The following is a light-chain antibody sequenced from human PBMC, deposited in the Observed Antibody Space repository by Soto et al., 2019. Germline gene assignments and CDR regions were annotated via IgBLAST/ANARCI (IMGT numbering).Light chain of an antibody. V-gene: IGKV3D-15*01. CDR3: QQYNNWPWT. CDR2: DAS. Sequence: ETVMTQSPPTLPLSPGERAIVSCRASQSIGTYLAWYQQKRGQSPRLLIYDASSRATGIPDRFSGSGSGTDFSLTISSLQSEDFAVYYCQQYNNWPWTFGQGTKVDIK. CDR1: QSIGTY. J-gene: IGKJ1*01.